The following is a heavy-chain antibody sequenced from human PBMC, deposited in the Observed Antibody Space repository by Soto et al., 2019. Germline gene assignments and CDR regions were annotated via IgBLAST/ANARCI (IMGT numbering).Heavy chain of an antibody. CDR3: ATEEDYSRDGDYYYGMDV. Sequence: VKVSCKASGGTFSSYAISWVRQAPGQGLEWMGGIIPIFGTANYAQKFQGRVTITADESTSTAYMELSSLRSEDTAVYYCATEEDYSRDGDYYYGMDVWGQGTTVTVSS. CDR1: GGTFSSYA. CDR2: IIPIFGTA. J-gene: IGHJ6*02. D-gene: IGHD4-4*01. V-gene: IGHV1-69*13.